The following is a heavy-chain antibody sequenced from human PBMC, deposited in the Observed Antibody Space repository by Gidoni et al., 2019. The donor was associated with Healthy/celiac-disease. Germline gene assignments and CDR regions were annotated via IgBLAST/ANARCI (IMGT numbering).Heavy chain of an antibody. V-gene: IGHV3-7*01. Sequence: EVQLVESGGGLVQPGGSLRLSCAASGFTFSSYWMSWVRQAPGKGLEWVANIKQDGSEKYYVDSVKGRFTISRDNAKNSLYLQMNSLRAEDTAVYYCARDHRAKLSSSWYVLTDYWGQGTLVTVSS. D-gene: IGHD6-13*01. CDR1: GFTFSSYW. CDR3: ARDHRAKLSSSWYVLTDY. J-gene: IGHJ4*02. CDR2: IKQDGSEK.